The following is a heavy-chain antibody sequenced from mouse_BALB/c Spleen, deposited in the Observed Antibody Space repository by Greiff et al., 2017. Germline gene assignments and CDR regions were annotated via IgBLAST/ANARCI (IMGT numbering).Heavy chain of an antibody. D-gene: IGHD2-10*02. CDR2: ISSGGSYT. CDR1: GFTFSSYT. J-gene: IGHJ2*01. V-gene: IGHV5-6-4*01. CDR3: TREYVKGGEQGT. Sequence: DVKLVESGGGLVKPGGSLKLSCAASGFTFSSYTMSWVRQTPEKRLEWVATISSGGSYTYYPDSVKGRFTISRDNAKNTLYLQMSSLKSEDTAMYYCTREYVKGGEQGTRGEGTTLTVSS.